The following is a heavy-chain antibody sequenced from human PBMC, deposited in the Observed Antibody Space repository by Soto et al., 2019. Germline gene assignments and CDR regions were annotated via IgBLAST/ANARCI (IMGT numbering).Heavy chain of an antibody. Sequence: EVQLVESGGGLVKPGESLRLSCAASDLSFSNAYINWVRQAPGKGLEWVGRIKSKTDGGTIDYAAPVKGRFIISRDESSNTVYLQMNSMKTEDTAVYYCTTRGALGYWGQGTLVTVSS. V-gene: IGHV3-15*07. J-gene: IGHJ4*02. CDR3: TTRGALGY. D-gene: IGHD2-15*01. CDR1: DLSFSNAY. CDR2: IKSKTDGGTI.